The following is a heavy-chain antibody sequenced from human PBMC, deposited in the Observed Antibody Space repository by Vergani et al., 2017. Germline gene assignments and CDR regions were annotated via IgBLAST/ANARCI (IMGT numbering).Heavy chain of an antibody. CDR3: ARGNPKHQLLYGRGYFDY. Sequence: QVQLVQSGAEVKKPGSSVKVSCKASGGTFSSYAISWVRQAPGQGLEWMGGIIPIFGTANYAQKFQGRVTITADKSTSTAYMELSSLRSEDTAVYYCARGNPKHQLLYGRGYFDYWGQGTLVTVSS. V-gene: IGHV1-69*06. J-gene: IGHJ4*02. D-gene: IGHD2-2*02. CDR1: GGTFSSYA. CDR2: IIPIFGTA.